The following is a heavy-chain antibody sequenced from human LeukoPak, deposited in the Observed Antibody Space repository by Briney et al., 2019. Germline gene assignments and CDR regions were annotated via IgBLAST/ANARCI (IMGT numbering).Heavy chain of an antibody. V-gene: IGHV4-39*01. CDR2: IYYSGST. Sequence: NPSETLSLTCTVSGGSISSSSYYWGWIRQPPGKGLEWIGSIYYSGSTYYNPSLKSRVTISADTSKNQFSLKLSSVTAADTAVYYCARHIRGGGWLDPWGQGSLVTVSS. J-gene: IGHJ5*02. CDR3: ARHIRGGGWLDP. CDR1: GGSISSSSYY. D-gene: IGHD3-10*01.